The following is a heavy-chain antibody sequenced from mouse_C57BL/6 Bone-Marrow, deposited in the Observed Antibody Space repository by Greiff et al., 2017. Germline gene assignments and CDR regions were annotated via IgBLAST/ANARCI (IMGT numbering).Heavy chain of an antibody. V-gene: IGHV5-12*01. Sequence: EVQRVESGGGLVQPGGSLKLSCAASGFTFSDYYMYWVRQTPEKRLEWVAYISNGGGSTYYPDTVKGRFTISRDNAKNTLYLQMSRLKSEDTAMYYCARPRLNAMDYWGQGTSVTVSS. J-gene: IGHJ4*01. CDR1: GFTFSDYY. CDR2: ISNGGGST. CDR3: ARPRLNAMDY.